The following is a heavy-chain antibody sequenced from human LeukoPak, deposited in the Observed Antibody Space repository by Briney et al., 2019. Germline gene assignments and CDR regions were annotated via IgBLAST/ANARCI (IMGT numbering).Heavy chain of an antibody. CDR3: AGHEWELTDFDY. D-gene: IGHD1-26*01. CDR1: GGTFSSHA. J-gene: IGHJ4*02. V-gene: IGHV1-69*13. CDR2: IIPIFGTA. Sequence: ASVKVSCKASGGTFSSHAISWVRQAPGQGLEWMGGIIPIFGTANYAQKFQGRVTITADESTSTAYMELSSLRSEDTAVYYCAGHEWELTDFDYWGQRTLVSVSS.